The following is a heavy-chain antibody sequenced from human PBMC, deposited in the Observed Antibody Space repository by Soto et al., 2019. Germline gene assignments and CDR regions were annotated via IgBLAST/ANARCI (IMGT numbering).Heavy chain of an antibody. CDR1: GFMFSSYA. CDR3: ARAGGLLVDY. J-gene: IGHJ4*02. Sequence: QVQLVESGGGVVQPGRSLRLSCAASGFMFSSYAMHWVRQAPGKGLEWVAVQTYDGSNKYYADSVKGRFTISRDNSKNTVYLRMNSLGAEDTAVYYCARAGGLLVDYWGQGTLVTVSS. CDR2: QTYDGSNK. V-gene: IGHV3-30-3*01. D-gene: IGHD1-26*01.